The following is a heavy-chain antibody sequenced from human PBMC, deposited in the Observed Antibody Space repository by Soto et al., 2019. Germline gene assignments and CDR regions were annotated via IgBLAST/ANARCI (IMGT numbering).Heavy chain of an antibody. D-gene: IGHD3-3*01. V-gene: IGHV3-30-3*01. CDR1: GFTFSSYA. Sequence: QVQLVESGGGVVQPGRSLRLSCAASGFTFSSYAMHWVRQAPGKGLEWVAVISYDGSNKYYADSVKGRFTISRDNSKNTLYLQMNSLRAEDTAVYYCARDLVTYYDFWSGYYTGIADWFDPWGQGTLVTVSS. J-gene: IGHJ5*02. CDR2: ISYDGSNK. CDR3: ARDLVTYYDFWSGYYTGIADWFDP.